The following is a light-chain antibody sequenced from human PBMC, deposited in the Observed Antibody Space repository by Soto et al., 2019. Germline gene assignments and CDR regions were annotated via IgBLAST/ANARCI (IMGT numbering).Light chain of an antibody. CDR2: ATS. V-gene: IGKV1-17*01. Sequence: DIQMTQSPSSLSASVVDRVIITCRASEDIKSDLGWYQQKAGEAPRRLISATSSLQSGVPSRFSGSGSGTEFTLTISSLQPEDLATYYCLQHHAYPRTFGQGTKVEIK. CDR3: LQHHAYPRT. CDR1: EDIKSD. J-gene: IGKJ1*01.